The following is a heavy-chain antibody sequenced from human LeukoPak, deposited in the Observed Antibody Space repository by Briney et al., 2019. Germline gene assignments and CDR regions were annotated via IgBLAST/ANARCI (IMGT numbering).Heavy chain of an antibody. CDR1: GFTFSSYI. V-gene: IGHV3-48*02. J-gene: IGHJ3*02. D-gene: IGHD3-22*01. CDR2: ISSSSSTI. Sequence: PGGSLRLSCAASGFTFSSYIMNWVRQAPGKGLEWVSYISSSSSTIYYAESVKGRFTISRDNAKNSLYLKMNSLRDEDTAVYYCARENFLTYYYDSSAHDAFDIWGQGTMVTVSS. CDR3: ARENFLTYYYDSSAHDAFDI.